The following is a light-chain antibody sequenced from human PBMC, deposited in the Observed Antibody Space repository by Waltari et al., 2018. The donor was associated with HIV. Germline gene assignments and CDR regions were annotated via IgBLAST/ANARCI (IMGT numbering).Light chain of an antibody. Sequence: QSVLTQPPSVSGAPGQRVTISCTGSSSNIRAGFDVHWYQQLPGTAPKLLIYDNTNRPSGVPDRFSGSRSGSSASLAITGLRAEDEADYYCQSFDSSLSGYVFGTGTKVTVL. CDR3: QSFDSSLSGYV. CDR1: SSNIRAGFD. CDR2: DNT. J-gene: IGLJ1*01. V-gene: IGLV1-40*01.